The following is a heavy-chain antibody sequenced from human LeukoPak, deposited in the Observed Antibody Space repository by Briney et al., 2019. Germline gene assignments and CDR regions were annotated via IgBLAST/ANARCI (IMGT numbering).Heavy chain of an antibody. CDR1: GYNFTGDY. CDR3: ARDPGRYFDWLLNAFDI. V-gene: IGHV1-18*04. CDR2: ISAYNGNT. J-gene: IGHJ3*02. Sequence: ASVNVSCKASGYNFTGDYMHWVRQAAGQGLEGMGWISAYNGNTNYAQKLQGRVTMTTDTSTSTAYMELRSLRSDDTAVYYCARDPGRYFDWLLNAFDIWGQGTMVTVSS. D-gene: IGHD3-9*01.